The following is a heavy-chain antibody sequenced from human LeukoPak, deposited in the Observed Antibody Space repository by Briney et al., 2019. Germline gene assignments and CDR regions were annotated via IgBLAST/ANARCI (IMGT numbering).Heavy chain of an antibody. CDR1: GGSFSGYY. D-gene: IGHD5-24*01. V-gene: IGHV4-34*01. CDR2: INHSGST. CDR3: ARARDGHINNWFDP. J-gene: IGHJ5*02. Sequence: SETLSLTCAVYGGSFSGYYWSWIRQPPGRGLEWIGEINHSGSTNYNPSLKSRVTISVDTSKNQFSLKMSSVTAADTAVYYCARARDGHINNWFDPWGQGTLVTVSS.